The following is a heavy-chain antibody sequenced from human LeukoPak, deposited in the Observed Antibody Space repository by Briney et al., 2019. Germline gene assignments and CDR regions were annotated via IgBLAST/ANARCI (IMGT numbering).Heavy chain of an antibody. J-gene: IGHJ4*02. D-gene: IGHD6-13*01. Sequence: GGSLRLSCEASGFTFRGYEMNWVRQAPGKGLEWVSYISSSGSTIYYADSVKGRFTISRDNAKNSLYLQMNSLRAEDTAVYYCARDHMYSSSWPTIYYFDYWGQGTLVTVSS. CDR3: ARDHMYSSSWPTIYYFDY. CDR2: ISSSGSTI. V-gene: IGHV3-48*03. CDR1: GFTFRGYE.